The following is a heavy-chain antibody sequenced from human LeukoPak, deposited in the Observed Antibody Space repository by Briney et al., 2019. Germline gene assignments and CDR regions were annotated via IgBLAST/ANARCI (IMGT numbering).Heavy chain of an antibody. Sequence: ASVKVSCKASGYTFTGYYMHWVRQAPGQGLEWMGWINPNSGGTNYAQKFQGRVTMTRDTSISTAYMELSRLRSDDTAVYYCARDKGGYSLNWFDPWGQGTLVTVTP. CDR1: GYTFTGYY. V-gene: IGHV1-2*02. CDR2: INPNSGGT. CDR3: ARDKGGYSLNWFDP. J-gene: IGHJ5*02. D-gene: IGHD5-18*01.